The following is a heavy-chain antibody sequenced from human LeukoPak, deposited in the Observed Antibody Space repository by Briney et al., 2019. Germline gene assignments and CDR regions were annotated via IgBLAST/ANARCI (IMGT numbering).Heavy chain of an antibody. D-gene: IGHD3-22*01. V-gene: IGHV4-59*01. CDR3: ARGIRFSYYYDSSGAFDI. CDR1: GGSISSYY. CDR2: IYYSGST. Sequence: SETLSLTCTVSGGSISSYYWSWIRQPPGKGLEWIGYIYYSGSTNYSPSLKSRVTISVDTSKNQFSLKLSSVTAADTAVYYCARGIRFSYYYDSSGAFDIWGQGTMVTVSS. J-gene: IGHJ3*02.